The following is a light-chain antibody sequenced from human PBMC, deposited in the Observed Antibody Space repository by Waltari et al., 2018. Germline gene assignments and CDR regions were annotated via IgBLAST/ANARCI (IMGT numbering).Light chain of an antibody. CDR3: LLYYGDSKLCV. V-gene: IGLV7-43*01. CDR1: PGPATSGPH. J-gene: IGLJ3*02. Sequence: QTVVTQEPSLTVSPGGTVTLPCAPSPGPATSGPHPLWFQQKPGRAPRTLIYTTDNKRSWTPARFSGSLLGGKAALTLSGAQPEDEADYYCLLYYGDSKLCVFGGGTKLTVL. CDR2: TTD.